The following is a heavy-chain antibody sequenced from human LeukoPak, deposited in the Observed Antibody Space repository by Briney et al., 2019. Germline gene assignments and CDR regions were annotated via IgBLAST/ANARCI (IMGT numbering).Heavy chain of an antibody. CDR3: ARRGASDYGDYDWHFDL. J-gene: IGHJ2*01. CDR1: GYTFTGYY. Sequence: ASMKVSCKASGYTFTGYYMHWVRQAPGQGLEWMGWINPNSGGTDYAQKFQGRVTMTRDTSISTAYMELSRLRSDDTAVYYCARRGASDYGDYDWHFDLWGRGTLVTVSS. V-gene: IGHV1-2*02. D-gene: IGHD4-17*01. CDR2: INPNSGGT.